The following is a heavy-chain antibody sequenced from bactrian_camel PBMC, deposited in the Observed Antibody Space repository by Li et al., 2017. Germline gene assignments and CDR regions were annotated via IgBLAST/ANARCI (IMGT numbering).Heavy chain of an antibody. CDR2: IGSDNAT. CDR1: GYTSCVCN. D-gene: IGHD6*01. J-gene: IGHJ4*01. V-gene: IGHV3S55*01. Sequence: VESGGGSVQAGGSLRLSCSVSGYTSCVCNMGWYRQPHGKGRELVARIGSDNATEYVDSVKGRFTISQDHAKKTMYLQMNSLKPEDTAMYYCAAGSILPFGGGRSWFGGCNFNDWGHGTQVTVS. CDR3: AAGSILPFGGGRSWFGGCNFND.